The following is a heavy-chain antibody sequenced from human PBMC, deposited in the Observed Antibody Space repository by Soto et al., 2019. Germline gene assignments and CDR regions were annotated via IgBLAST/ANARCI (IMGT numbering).Heavy chain of an antibody. Sequence: GGPLIPSCTASAFTFSSYGLCSVRPAPGTGLEWVTAICRDGNTKYDAHSVKGRFTTFRDNSKYTLYLQMHSLRAEDTAVYFGARGYYGSGSYYGGYCGEGGIVTTPQ. D-gene: IGHD3-10*01. CDR2: ICRDGNTK. V-gene: IGHV3-23*05. J-gene: IGHJ4*02. CDR3: ARGYYGSGSYYGGY. CDR1: AFTFSSYG.